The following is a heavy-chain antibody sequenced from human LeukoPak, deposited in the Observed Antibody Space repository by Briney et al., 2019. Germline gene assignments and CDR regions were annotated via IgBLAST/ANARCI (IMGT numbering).Heavy chain of an antibody. Sequence: GGALRLSCAASGFTFSNYWMIWVRQAPGKGLEWVANINEDASKKYYVDSVEGRFTISRDDAKNSLYLQMNSLRAEDTAMYYCATSTYSSSPSWGQGSLVTVSS. CDR2: INEDASKK. CDR1: GFTFSNYW. J-gene: IGHJ5*02. D-gene: IGHD6-6*01. V-gene: IGHV3-7*01. CDR3: ATSTYSSSPS.